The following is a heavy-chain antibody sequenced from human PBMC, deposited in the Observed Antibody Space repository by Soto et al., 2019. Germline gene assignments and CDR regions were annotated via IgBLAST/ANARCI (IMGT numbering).Heavy chain of an antibody. CDR2: VNPLLGTE. D-gene: IGHD1-1*01. V-gene: IGHV1-46*01. Sequence: VSCKASGYTFTTYYIHWVRQAPGQGLEWMGIVNPLLGTESYAQKFEDRVTLTRDTSTTTVYMELTSLTSEDTAVYFCARGGTGTAGSRTYYGMDLWGQGTTVTSP. CDR1: GYTFTTYY. CDR3: ARGGTGTAGSRTYYGMDL. J-gene: IGHJ6*02.